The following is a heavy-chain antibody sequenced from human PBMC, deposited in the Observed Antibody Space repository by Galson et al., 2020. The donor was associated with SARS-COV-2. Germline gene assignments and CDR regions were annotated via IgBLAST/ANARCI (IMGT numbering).Heavy chain of an antibody. J-gene: IGHJ4*02. CDR3: VCGMAYGFGGWHPCCS. D-gene: IGHD2-21*01. CDR2: ISGSGTST. CDR1: GFVFKSYA. Sequence: GGSLRLTCAASGFVFKSYAMTWVRHTPRKGLEWVAGISGSGTSTHYGDSVEGRLTISRDDSRNTLSLQMNSLRPEDTAIYYCVCGMAYGFGGWHPCCSWGQGTLVTVSS. V-gene: IGHV3-23*01.